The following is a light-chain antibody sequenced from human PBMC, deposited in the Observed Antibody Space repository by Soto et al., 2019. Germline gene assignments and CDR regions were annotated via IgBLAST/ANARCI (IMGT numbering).Light chain of an antibody. J-gene: IGKJ1*01. CDR2: GAS. Sequence: EIVMTQSPATLSVSPGERATLSCRASQSVSSNLAWYQQKPGQAPRLLTYGASTRATGIPARFSGSGSGTEFTLTISSLQSEDFAVYYCQQYNNWPPWTFGQGTMVDIK. V-gene: IGKV3-15*01. CDR3: QQYNNWPPWT. CDR1: QSVSSN.